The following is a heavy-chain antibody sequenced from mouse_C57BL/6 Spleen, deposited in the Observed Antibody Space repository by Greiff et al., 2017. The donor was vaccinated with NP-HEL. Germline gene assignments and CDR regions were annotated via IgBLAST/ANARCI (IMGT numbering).Heavy chain of an antibody. V-gene: IGHV1-64*01. Sequence: VKLQQSGAELVKPGASVKLSCKASGYTFTSYWMHWVKQRPGQGLEWIGMIHPNSGSTNYNEKFKSKATLTVDKSSSTAYMQISSLTSEDSAVYYCAKGGYYAMDYWGQGTSVTVSS. J-gene: IGHJ4*01. CDR3: AKGGYYAMDY. CDR2: IHPNSGST. CDR1: GYTFTSYW.